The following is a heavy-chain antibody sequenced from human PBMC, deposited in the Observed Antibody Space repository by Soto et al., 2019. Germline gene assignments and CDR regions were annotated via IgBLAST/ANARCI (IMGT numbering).Heavy chain of an antibody. J-gene: IGHJ4*02. D-gene: IGHD1-26*01. CDR1: GGATTSDNY. Sequence: SETLSLTCTVSGGATTSDNYWTWIRQPPGKGLEWLGHIYYSGSTDYNPSLKSRLAISVDKSKNQFSLKLSSVTAADTAVYYCARVSGSYSGFFDYWGQGTLVTVSS. CDR3: ARVSGSYSGFFDY. V-gene: IGHV4-30-4*01. CDR2: IYYSGST.